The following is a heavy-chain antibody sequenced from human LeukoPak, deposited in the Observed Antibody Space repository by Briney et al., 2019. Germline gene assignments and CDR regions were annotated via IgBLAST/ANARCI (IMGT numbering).Heavy chain of an antibody. J-gene: IGHJ4*02. CDR2: IVVGSGNT. CDR3: ARGWYCSGGSCPFDY. CDR1: GFTFTSSA. D-gene: IGHD2-15*01. V-gene: IGHV1-58*02. Sequence: GASVKVSCKASGFTFTSSAMQWVRQARGQRLEWIGWIVVGSGNTNYAQKFQERVTITRDMSTSTAYMELSSLRSEDTAVYYCARGWYCSGGSCPFDYWGQGTLVTVSP.